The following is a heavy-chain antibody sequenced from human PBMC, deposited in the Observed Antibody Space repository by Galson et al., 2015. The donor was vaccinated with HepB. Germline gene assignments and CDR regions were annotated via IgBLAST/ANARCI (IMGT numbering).Heavy chain of an antibody. CDR3: AIYYDITGGAFDI. Sequence: QSGAEVKKPGESLKISCKGSGYNFATYWVGWVRQMSGKGPEWMGIIFPYDSSTRYSPSFQGQVTISADKSINTAYLQWNSLKASDTAMYYRAIYYDITGGAFDIWGQGTRVTVSS. J-gene: IGHJ3*02. D-gene: IGHD3-22*01. CDR2: IFPYDSST. CDR1: GYNFATYW. V-gene: IGHV5-51*01.